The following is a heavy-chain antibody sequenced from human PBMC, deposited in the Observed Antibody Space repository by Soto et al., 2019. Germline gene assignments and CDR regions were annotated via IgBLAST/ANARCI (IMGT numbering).Heavy chain of an antibody. D-gene: IGHD3-10*01. CDR2: IYYSGST. CDR3: ARESGIITMVRGAPSYYYYMDV. V-gene: IGHV4-61*08. Sequence: PSETLSLTCTVSGGSISSGGYYWNWILHHPGKGLEWIGYIYYSGSTSYNPSLKSRVTISVDTSKSQFSLKLSSVTAADTAVYYCARESGIITMVRGAPSYYYYMDVWGKGTTVTVSS. CDR1: GGSISSGGYY. J-gene: IGHJ6*03.